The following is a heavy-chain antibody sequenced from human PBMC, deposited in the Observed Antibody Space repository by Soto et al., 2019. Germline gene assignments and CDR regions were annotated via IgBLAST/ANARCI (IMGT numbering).Heavy chain of an antibody. D-gene: IGHD1-26*01. CDR1: GGSISSSNW. J-gene: IGHJ6*02. CDR3: ARVSGSYYYGMDV. Sequence: QVQLQESGPGLVKPSGTLSLTCAVSGGSISSSNWWSWVRQPPGKGREWIGEIYHSGSTNYNPSLKSRVTXSXDXXKNQFSLTLSSVTAADTAVYYCARVSGSYYYGMDVWGQGTTVTVSS. CDR2: IYHSGST. V-gene: IGHV4-4*02.